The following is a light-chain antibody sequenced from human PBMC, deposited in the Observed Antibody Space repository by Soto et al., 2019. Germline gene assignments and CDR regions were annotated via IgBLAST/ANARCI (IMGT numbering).Light chain of an antibody. CDR2: NAS. Sequence: EIVLTQSPGTLSLSPGERATLSCRASQSVSGSYLAWYQQKPGQAPRLFIYNASSRATGIPDRFSGGGSGTDFTLTISRLEPEDFAVYYCQHYISSPSRLTFGGGTKVEIK. CDR3: QHYISSPSRLT. CDR1: QSVSGSY. J-gene: IGKJ4*01. V-gene: IGKV3-20*01.